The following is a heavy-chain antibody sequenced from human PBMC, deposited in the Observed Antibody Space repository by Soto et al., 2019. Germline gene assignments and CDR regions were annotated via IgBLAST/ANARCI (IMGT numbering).Heavy chain of an antibody. D-gene: IGHD1-26*01. Sequence: SETLSLTCTVSGGSISSGGYYWSWIRQHPGKGLEWIGYIYYSGSTYYNPSLKSRVTISVDTSKNQFSLKLSSVTAADTAVYYCAKKPLPGGGGSPSPQNNALDIWGQGTMVTVSS. CDR2: IYYSGST. V-gene: IGHV4-31*03. J-gene: IGHJ3*02. CDR3: AKKPLPGGGGSPSPQNNALDI. CDR1: GGSISSGGYY.